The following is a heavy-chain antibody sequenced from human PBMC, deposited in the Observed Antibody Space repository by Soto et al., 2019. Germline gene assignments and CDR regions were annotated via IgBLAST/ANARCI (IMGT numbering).Heavy chain of an antibody. V-gene: IGHV4-4*07. J-gene: IGHJ5*02. D-gene: IGHD1-26*01. CDR3: ARDMHAGFTHYFDP. CDR1: GDSISGYY. Sequence: SETLSLTCTVSGDSISGYYWTWIRQPAGKGLEWIGRIYSSGITNFNPSLKGRVTMSVDTPKNQFSLKVNSVTAADTAVYYCARDMHAGFTHYFDPWGQGTLVTVSS. CDR2: IYSSGIT.